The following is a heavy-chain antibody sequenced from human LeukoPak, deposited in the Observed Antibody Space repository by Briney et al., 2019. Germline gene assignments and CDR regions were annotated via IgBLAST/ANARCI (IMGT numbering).Heavy chain of an antibody. J-gene: IGHJ4*02. Sequence: PSETLSLTCTVSGGSISSGDYYWSWIRQPPGKGLEWIGYIYYSGSTYYNPSLKSRVTISVDTSKNQFSLKLSSVTAADTAVYYCARVTIWNGYYDYWGQGTLVTVSS. V-gene: IGHV4-30-4*08. CDR2: IYYSGST. CDR1: GGSISSGDYY. D-gene: IGHD3-3*01. CDR3: ARVTIWNGYYDY.